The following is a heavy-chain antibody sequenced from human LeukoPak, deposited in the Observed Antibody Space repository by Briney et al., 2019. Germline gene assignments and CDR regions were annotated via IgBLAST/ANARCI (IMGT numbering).Heavy chain of an antibody. CDR1: GFTFSSYG. D-gene: IGHD7-27*01. V-gene: IGHV3-30*03. CDR3: ARLTGASDY. J-gene: IGHJ4*02. CDR2: ISFDGSNT. Sequence: PGGSLRLSCAASGFTFSSYGMHWVRQAPSKALEWVAVISFDGSNTYYADSVKGRFTISRDNSKNTLYLQMNSLIPEDTAVYYCARLTGASDYWGQGTLVTVSS.